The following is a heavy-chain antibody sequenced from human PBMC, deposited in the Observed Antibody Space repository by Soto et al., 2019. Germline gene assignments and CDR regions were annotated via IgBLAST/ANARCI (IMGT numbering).Heavy chain of an antibody. Sequence: GGSLRLSCAASGFTFSNAWMSWVRQAPGKGLEWVGRIKSKTDGGTTDYAAPVKGRFTISRDDSKNTLYLQMNSLKTEDTAVYYCTTFEYSSSPFDYWGQGTLVTVSS. D-gene: IGHD6-6*01. CDR3: TTFEYSSSPFDY. V-gene: IGHV3-15*01. CDR2: IKSKTDGGTT. CDR1: GFTFSNAW. J-gene: IGHJ4*02.